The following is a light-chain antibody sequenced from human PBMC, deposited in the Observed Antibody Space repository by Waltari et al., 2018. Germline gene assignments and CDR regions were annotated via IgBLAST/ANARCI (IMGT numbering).Light chain of an antibody. CDR1: QSVNTY. CDR3: QQYTKWPQT. CDR2: SAS. J-gene: IGKJ1*01. Sequence: EIVMTQSPATLSMSPGESATLSCRASQSVNTYVAWYQLKPGQAPRLLIHSASARASGIPARFSGSGSGTEFSLTINTLQSEDVAIYYCQQYTKWPQTFGQGTKVEIK. V-gene: IGKV3-15*01.